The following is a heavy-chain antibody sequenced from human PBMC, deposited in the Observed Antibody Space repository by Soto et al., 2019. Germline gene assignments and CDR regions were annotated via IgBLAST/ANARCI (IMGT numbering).Heavy chain of an antibody. CDR3: APLSVSLSGPYGIHV. Sequence: ETLSLTCSVSGYSVSSSDYYWAWIRQPPGKGLDWIGSMFYSGLTYYNPSLKSRVTLSVDTSKNQFSLRLNSMTAADTAVYYCAPLSVSLSGPYGIHVWGQGTTVTVS. D-gene: IGHD2-15*01. CDR2: MFYSGLT. J-gene: IGHJ6*02. V-gene: IGHV4-39*01. CDR1: GYSVSSSDYY.